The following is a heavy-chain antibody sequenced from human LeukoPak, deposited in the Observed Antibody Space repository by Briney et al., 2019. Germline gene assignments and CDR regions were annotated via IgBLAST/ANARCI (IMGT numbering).Heavy chain of an antibody. CDR1: GFTFSSYG. CDR2: ISYDGSNK. J-gene: IGHJ3*02. D-gene: IGHD3-10*01. CDR3: AKLWPITMVQGTIQAFDI. Sequence: PGRSLRLSCAASGFTFSSYGMHWVRQAPGKGLEWVAVISYDGSNKYYADSVKGRFTISRDNSKNTLYLQMNSLRAEDTAVYYCAKLWPITMVQGTIQAFDIWGQGTMVTVSS. V-gene: IGHV3-30*18.